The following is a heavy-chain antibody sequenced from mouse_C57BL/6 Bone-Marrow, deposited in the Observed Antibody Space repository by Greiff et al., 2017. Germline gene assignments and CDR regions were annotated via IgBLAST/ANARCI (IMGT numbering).Heavy chain of an antibody. V-gene: IGHV1-12*01. Sequence: QVQLQQSGAELVRPGASVKMSCKASGYTFTSYNMPWVKQTPRQGLEWIGAISPGNGDTSYNQKFKGKATLTVDKSSSTAYMQLSSLTSEDSAVYFCARGGSSSFDYWGQGTTLTVSS. J-gene: IGHJ2*01. CDR3: ARGGSSSFDY. CDR2: ISPGNGDT. D-gene: IGHD1-1*01. CDR1: GYTFTSYN.